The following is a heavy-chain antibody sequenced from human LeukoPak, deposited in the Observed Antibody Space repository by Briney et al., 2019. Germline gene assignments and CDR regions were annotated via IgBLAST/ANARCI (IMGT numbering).Heavy chain of an antibody. J-gene: IGHJ5*02. Sequence: SETLPLTCTVSGGSISSYYWSWIRQPPGKGLEWIGYIYYSGSTNYNPSLKSRVTISVDTSKNQFSLKLSSVTAADTAVYYCARVDYDFWSGYQYNWFDPWGQGTLVTVSS. CDR3: ARVDYDFWSGYQYNWFDP. CDR2: IYYSGST. D-gene: IGHD3-3*01. CDR1: GGSISSYY. V-gene: IGHV4-59*01.